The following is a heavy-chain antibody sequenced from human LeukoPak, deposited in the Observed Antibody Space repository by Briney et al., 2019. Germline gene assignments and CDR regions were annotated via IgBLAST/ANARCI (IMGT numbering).Heavy chain of an antibody. D-gene: IGHD3-9*01. J-gene: IGHJ6*03. CDR1: GYTFTGYY. CDR3: ARVSDILTGPSDYYYMDV. Sequence: ASVKVSCKASGYTFTGYYMHWVRQAPGQGLEWMGWISAYNGNTNYAQKLQGRVTMTTDTSTSTAYMELRSLRSDDTAVYYCARVSDILTGPSDYYYMDVWGKGTTVTISS. V-gene: IGHV1-18*04. CDR2: ISAYNGNT.